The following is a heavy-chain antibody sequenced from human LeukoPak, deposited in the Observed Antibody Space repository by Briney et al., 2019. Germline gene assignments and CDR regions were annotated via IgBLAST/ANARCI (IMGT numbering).Heavy chain of an antibody. V-gene: IGHV3-48*04. CDR2: ISSSGSTI. CDR1: GFTFSSYS. CDR3: ARGGLNWFDP. D-gene: IGHD3-16*01. Sequence: PGGSLRLSCAASGFTFSSYSMNWVRQAPGKGLEWVSYISSSGSTIYYADSVKGRFTISRDNAKNSLYLQMSSLRAEDTAVYYCARGGLNWFDPWGQGTLVTVSS. J-gene: IGHJ5*02.